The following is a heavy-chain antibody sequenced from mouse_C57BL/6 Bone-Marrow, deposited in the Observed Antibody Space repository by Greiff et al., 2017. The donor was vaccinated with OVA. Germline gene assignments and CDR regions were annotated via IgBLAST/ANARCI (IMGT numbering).Heavy chain of an antibody. CDR3: ARDYDEAWFAY. CDR1: GYAFTDYN. V-gene: IGHV1-18*01. D-gene: IGHD2-4*01. Sequence: DVQLQESGPELVKPGASVKIPCKASGYAFTDYNMDWVKQSHGKSLEWIGDINPNNGGTIYNQKFKGKATLTVDKSSSTAYMELRSLTSEDTAVYYCARDYDEAWFAYWGQGTLVTVSA. J-gene: IGHJ3*01. CDR2: INPNNGGT.